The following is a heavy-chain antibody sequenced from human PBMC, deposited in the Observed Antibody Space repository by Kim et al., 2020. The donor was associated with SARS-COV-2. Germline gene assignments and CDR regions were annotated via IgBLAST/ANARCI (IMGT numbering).Heavy chain of an antibody. V-gene: IGHV5-51*01. CDR1: GYIFANYW. J-gene: IGHJ4*02. Sequence: GESLKISCKGSGYIFANYWIVWVRQMPGKGLEWMGNIYPGDSDTRYSPSFQGQVTISADKSISTAYLQWSGLKASDTAMYYCTRRGATGVPTTPMGDFWGQGTLVTVSS. CDR3: TRRGATGVPTTPMGDF. CDR2: IYPGDSDT. D-gene: IGHD1-1*01.